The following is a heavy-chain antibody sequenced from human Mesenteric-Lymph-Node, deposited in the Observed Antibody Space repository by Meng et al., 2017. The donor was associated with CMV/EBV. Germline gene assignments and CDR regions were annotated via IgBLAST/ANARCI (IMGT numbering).Heavy chain of an antibody. J-gene: IGHJ4*02. Sequence: KTSEDNFSDYTISWVRQAPGQGLEWMGRIIPIFGTANYAQKFQGRVTITTDESTSTAYMELSSLRSEDTAVYYCARVSSPVWQWRANWGQGTLVTVSS. D-gene: IGHD6-19*01. CDR1: EDNFSDYT. CDR2: IIPIFGTA. V-gene: IGHV1-69*05. CDR3: ARVSSPVWQWRAN.